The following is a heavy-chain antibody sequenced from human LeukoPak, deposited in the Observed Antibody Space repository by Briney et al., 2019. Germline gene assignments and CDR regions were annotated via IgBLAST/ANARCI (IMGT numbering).Heavy chain of an antibody. CDR2: ISSSSSYI. Sequence: KAGGSLRLSCAASGFTFSSYSMNWVHQAPGKGLEWVSSISSSSSYIYYADSVKGRFTISRDNAKNSLYLQMNSLRAEDTAVYYCARDRGGGQGSFDIWGQGTMVTVSS. D-gene: IGHD3-16*01. CDR1: GFTFSSYS. CDR3: ARDRGGGQGSFDI. V-gene: IGHV3-21*01. J-gene: IGHJ3*02.